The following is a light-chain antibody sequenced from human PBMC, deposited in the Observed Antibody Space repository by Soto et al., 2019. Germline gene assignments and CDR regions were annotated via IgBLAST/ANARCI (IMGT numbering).Light chain of an antibody. CDR2: DAS. CDR1: QGISSW. CDR3: QHDNSSLFT. V-gene: IGKV1-5*01. J-gene: IGKJ3*01. Sequence: DIQMTQSPSTLSAPVGARVTITCRASQGISSWLAWYQQKPGKAPKLLIYDASSLESGTTSRFSVSGSGSEFTSTISSLLPDAVANYYCQHDNSSLFTFGHGTKVDIK.